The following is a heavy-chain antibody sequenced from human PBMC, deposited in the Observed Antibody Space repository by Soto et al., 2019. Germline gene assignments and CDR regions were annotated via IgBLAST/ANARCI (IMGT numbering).Heavy chain of an antibody. CDR2: INAGNGNT. Sequence: ASVKVSCKASGYTFTSYAMHWVRQAPGQRLEWMGWINAGNGNTKYSQQFQGRVTITRDTSASTAYMELSSLRSEDTAVYYCARGGRNDYGATDYWGQGTLVTVSS. CDR1: GYTFTSYA. CDR3: ARGGRNDYGATDY. J-gene: IGHJ4*02. V-gene: IGHV1-3*01. D-gene: IGHD4-17*01.